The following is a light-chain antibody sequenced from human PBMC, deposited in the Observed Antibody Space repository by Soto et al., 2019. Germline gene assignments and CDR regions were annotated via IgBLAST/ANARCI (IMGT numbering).Light chain of an antibody. CDR2: DVT. CDR3: SSFAGGNIYV. J-gene: IGLJ1*01. Sequence: QSALTQPPSASGSPGQSVTISCTGTSSDVGGYNYVSWHQQHPGKAPKLIIYDVTKRPSGVPDRLSGSKSGYTASLTVSGLQAEDEADYYCSSFAGGNIYVFGTGTKLTVL. V-gene: IGLV2-8*01. CDR1: SSDVGGYNY.